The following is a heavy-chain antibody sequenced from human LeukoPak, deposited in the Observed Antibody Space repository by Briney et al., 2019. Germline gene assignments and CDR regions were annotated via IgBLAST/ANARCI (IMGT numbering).Heavy chain of an antibody. Sequence: GGSLRLSCAASGFTFDDYGMSWVRQAPGKGLEWVSGINWNGGSTGYADSVKGRFTISRDNAKNSLYLQMNSLRAEDTALYYCARVFGSVAGTVFDYWGQGTLVTVSS. CDR1: GFTFDDYG. CDR2: INWNGGST. CDR3: ARVFGSVAGTVFDY. J-gene: IGHJ4*02. V-gene: IGHV3-20*04. D-gene: IGHD6-19*01.